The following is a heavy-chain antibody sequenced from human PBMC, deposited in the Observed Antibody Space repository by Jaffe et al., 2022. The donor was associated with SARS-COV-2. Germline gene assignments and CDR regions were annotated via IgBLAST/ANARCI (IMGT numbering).Heavy chain of an antibody. CDR1: GFTFSSYS. CDR3: ARDPRLLYYYYGMDV. D-gene: IGHD1-26*01. Sequence: EVQLVESGGGLVQPGGSLRLSCAASGFTFSSYSMNWVRQAPGKGLEWVSYISSSSSTIYYADSVKGRFTISRDNAKNSLYLQMNSLRAEDTAVYYCARDPRLLYYYYGMDVWGQGTTVTVSS. J-gene: IGHJ6*02. V-gene: IGHV3-48*01. CDR2: ISSSSSTI.